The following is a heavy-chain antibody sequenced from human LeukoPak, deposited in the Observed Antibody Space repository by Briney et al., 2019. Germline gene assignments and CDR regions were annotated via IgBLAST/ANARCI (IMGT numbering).Heavy chain of an antibody. CDR3: AKNSRTSFLLDY. CDR2: ISYDGSNK. Sequence: GSLRLSCAASGFTFSSYGMHWVRQAPGKGLEWVAVISYDGSNKYYADSVKGRFTISRDNSKNTLYLQMNSLRAEDTAVYYCAKNSRTSFLLDYWGQGTLVTVSS. J-gene: IGHJ4*02. V-gene: IGHV3-30*18. CDR1: GFTFSSYG. D-gene: IGHD6-13*01.